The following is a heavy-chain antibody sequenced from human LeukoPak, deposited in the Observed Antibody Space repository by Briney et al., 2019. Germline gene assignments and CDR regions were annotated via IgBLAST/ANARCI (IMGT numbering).Heavy chain of an antibody. V-gene: IGHV1-69*04. Sequence: SVKVSCKASGGTFSSYTISWVRQAPGQGLEWMGRIIPILGIANYAQKFQGRVTITADKSTSTAYMELSSLRSEDTAVYYCARDLGGRGGWFDPRGQGTLVTVSS. D-gene: IGHD3-16*01. CDR1: GGTFSSYT. J-gene: IGHJ5*02. CDR2: IIPILGIA. CDR3: ARDLGGRGGWFDP.